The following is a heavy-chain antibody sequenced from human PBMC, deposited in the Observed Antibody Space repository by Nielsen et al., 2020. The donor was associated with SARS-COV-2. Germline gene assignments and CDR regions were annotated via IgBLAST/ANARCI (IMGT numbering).Heavy chain of an antibody. Sequence: SVKVSCKASGGTFSSYAISWVRQAPGQGLEWMGGIIPIFGTANYAQKFQGRVTITADESTSTAYMELSSLRSEDTAVYYCEGGEGWLAPDAFDIWGQGTMVTVSS. D-gene: IGHD6-19*01. V-gene: IGHV1-69*13. CDR2: IIPIFGTA. J-gene: IGHJ3*02. CDR3: EGGEGWLAPDAFDI. CDR1: GGTFSSYA.